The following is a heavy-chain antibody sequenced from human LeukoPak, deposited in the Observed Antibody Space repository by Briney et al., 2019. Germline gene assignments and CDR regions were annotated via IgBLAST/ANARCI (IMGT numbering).Heavy chain of an antibody. D-gene: IGHD7-27*01. Sequence: PGGSLRLSCAASGFTFSTYGMSWVRQAPGKGLEWVSAISGNGGKTYYADSVKGRFTISRDNSKSTLYLQMSSLRAEDTAVYYCAKDLHWGFDYWGQGILVTVSP. J-gene: IGHJ4*02. V-gene: IGHV3-23*01. CDR1: GFTFSTYG. CDR3: AKDLHWGFDY. CDR2: ISGNGGKT.